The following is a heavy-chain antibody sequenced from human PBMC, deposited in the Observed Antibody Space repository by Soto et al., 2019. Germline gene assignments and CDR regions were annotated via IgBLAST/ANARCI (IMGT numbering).Heavy chain of an antibody. J-gene: IGHJ4*02. D-gene: IGHD6-19*01. CDR1: GGSLSSYY. V-gene: IGHV4-59*01. Sequence: PSETLSLTCTVSGGSLSSYYWSWIRQPPGKGLEWIGYIYYSGSTNYNPSLKSRVTISVDTSKNQFSLKLSSVTAADTAVYYCASPGIAVAGPFDYWGQGTLVTVSS. CDR2: IYYSGST. CDR3: ASPGIAVAGPFDY.